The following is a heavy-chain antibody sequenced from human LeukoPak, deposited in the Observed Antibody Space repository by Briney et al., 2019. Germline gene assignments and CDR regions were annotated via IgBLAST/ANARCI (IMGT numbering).Heavy chain of an antibody. Sequence: GGSLRLSCAASGFTFNRYAMRWVRQAPGKGLEWVAFIWYDGSNKYYADSVEGRFTVSRDNSKNTLYLQMNSLRAEDTAVYYCAKDERGYYDSSGFFGAIDYWGQGSLVSVSS. D-gene: IGHD3-22*01. J-gene: IGHJ4*02. CDR2: IWYDGSNK. V-gene: IGHV3-30*02. CDR1: GFTFNRYA. CDR3: AKDERGYYDSSGFFGAIDY.